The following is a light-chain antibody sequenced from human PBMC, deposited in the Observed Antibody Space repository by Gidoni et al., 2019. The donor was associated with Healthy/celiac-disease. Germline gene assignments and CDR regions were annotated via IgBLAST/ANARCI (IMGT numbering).Light chain of an antibody. CDR1: QSVSSSY. CDR2: GAS. J-gene: IGKJ2*01. CDR3: QQYGSSPVT. Sequence: EIVLPQSPGTLSLSPGERATLSCRASQSVSSSYLAGYQQKSGQAPRLLIYGASSRATGIPNRFSGSGSGTDFTLTISRLEPEDFAVYYCQQYGSSPVTFGQGTKLEIK. V-gene: IGKV3-20*01.